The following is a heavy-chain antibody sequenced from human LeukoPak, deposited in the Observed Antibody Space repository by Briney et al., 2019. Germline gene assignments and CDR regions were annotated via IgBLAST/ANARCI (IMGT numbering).Heavy chain of an antibody. J-gene: IGHJ4*02. V-gene: IGHV4-39*07. D-gene: IGHD3-22*01. CDR3: ARDVVTWYYYDSSGYIFDY. CDR2: IYYSGST. CDR1: GGSISSSSYY. Sequence: SETLSLTCTVSGGSISSSSYYWGWIRQPPGKGLEWIGSIYYSGSTYYNPSLKSRVTISVDTSKNQFSLKLSSVTAADTAVYYCARDVVTWYYYDSSGYIFDYWGQGTLVTVSS.